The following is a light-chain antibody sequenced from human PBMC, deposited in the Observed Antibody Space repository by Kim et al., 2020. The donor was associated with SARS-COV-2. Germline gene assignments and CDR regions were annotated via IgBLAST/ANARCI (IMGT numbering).Light chain of an antibody. J-gene: IGLJ1*01. V-gene: IGLV3-1*01. CDR1: RLGDQF. CDR3: QAWDSSTANV. Sequence: SYELTQPPSVSVSPGQTASITCSGDRLGDQFASWYQQKPGQSPVAVIYQDTKRPSGIPERFSGANSGNTASLTISATQPMDEADYYCQAWDSSTANVFGTGTKVTVL. CDR2: QDT.